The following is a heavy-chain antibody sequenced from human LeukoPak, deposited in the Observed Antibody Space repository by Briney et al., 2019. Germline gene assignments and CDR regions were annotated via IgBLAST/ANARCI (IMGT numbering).Heavy chain of an antibody. J-gene: IGHJ4*02. Sequence: SVKVSCKASGGTFSSYAISWVRQAPGQGLEWMGGIIPIFGTASYAQKFQGRVTITTDESTSTAYMELSSLRSEDTAVYYCARDAYYYDSSGYYTGLPSDYWGQGTLVTVSS. CDR1: GGTFSSYA. V-gene: IGHV1-69*05. D-gene: IGHD3-22*01. CDR3: ARDAYYYDSSGYYTGLPSDY. CDR2: IIPIFGTA.